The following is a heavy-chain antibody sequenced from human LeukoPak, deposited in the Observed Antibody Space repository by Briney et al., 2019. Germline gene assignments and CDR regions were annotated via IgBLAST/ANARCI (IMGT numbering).Heavy chain of an antibody. CDR2: IIPIFGTA. CDR3: AREYYDSSGYYPFDY. D-gene: IGHD3-22*01. CDR1: GGTFSSYA. Sequence: SVKVSCKASGGTFSSYAISWVRQAPGQGLEWVGGIIPIFGTANYAQKFQGRVTITTDESTSKAYMELSSLRSEDTAVYYCAREYYDSSGYYPFDYWGQGTLVTVSS. J-gene: IGHJ4*02. V-gene: IGHV1-69*05.